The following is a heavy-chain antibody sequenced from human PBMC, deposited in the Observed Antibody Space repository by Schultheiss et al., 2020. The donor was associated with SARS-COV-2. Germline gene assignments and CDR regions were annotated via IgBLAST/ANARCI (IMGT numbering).Heavy chain of an antibody. CDR3: AKSPAMTTVTTGPVLDYYYYMDV. CDR2: INHSGST. D-gene: IGHD4-17*01. J-gene: IGHJ6*03. CDR1: GGSISSGAYY. Sequence: SQTLSLTCTVSGGSISSGAYYWNWIRQPAGKGLEWIGEINHSGSTNYNPSLKSRVTISVDTSKNQFSLKLSSVTAADTAVYYCAKSPAMTTVTTGPVLDYYYYMDVWGKGTTVTVSS. V-gene: IGHV4-61*09.